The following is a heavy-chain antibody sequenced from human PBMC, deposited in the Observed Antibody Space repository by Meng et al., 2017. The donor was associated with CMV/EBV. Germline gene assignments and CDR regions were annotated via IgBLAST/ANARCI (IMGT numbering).Heavy chain of an antibody. Sequence: LRGSGPGLVKPAGTLSLTCTVSGGSISSSSYYLGWIRQPPGKGLEWIGSIYYSGSTYYNPSLKSRVTISVDTSKNQFSLKLSSVTAADTAVYYCARDRDIVVVPGDPWFDPWGQGTLVTVSS. J-gene: IGHJ5*02. V-gene: IGHV4-39*07. CDR3: ARDRDIVVVPGDPWFDP. CDR2: IYYSGST. D-gene: IGHD2-2*01. CDR1: GGSISSSSYY.